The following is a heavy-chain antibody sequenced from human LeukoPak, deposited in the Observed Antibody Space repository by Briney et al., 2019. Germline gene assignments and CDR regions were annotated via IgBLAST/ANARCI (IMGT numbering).Heavy chain of an antibody. J-gene: IGHJ6*03. Sequence: ASVKVSCKASGYTFTGYYMHWVRQAPGQGLEWMGWINPNSGATNYAQKFQGRVTMTRDTSISTGYMELSSLKSDDTAVYYCAKVPGTSYYYYYMDVWGKGTTVIVSS. V-gene: IGHV1-2*02. CDR1: GYTFTGYY. CDR2: INPNSGAT. CDR3: AKVPGTSYYYYYMDV.